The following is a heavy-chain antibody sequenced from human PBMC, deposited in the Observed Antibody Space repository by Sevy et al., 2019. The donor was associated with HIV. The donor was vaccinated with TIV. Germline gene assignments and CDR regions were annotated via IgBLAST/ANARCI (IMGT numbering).Heavy chain of an antibody. Sequence: ASVKVSCKVSRYSLSEISMHWVRQAPGKGLEWMGGFDPEDGETIYAQKFQGIVTMTEDTSTDTAYMELRRLTSEDTAVYYCATLVFCSDHPFYGTDVWGQGTTVTVSS. J-gene: IGHJ6*02. V-gene: IGHV1-24*01. CDR2: FDPEDGET. D-gene: IGHD3-3*01. CDR1: RYSLSEIS. CDR3: ATLVFCSDHPFYGTDV.